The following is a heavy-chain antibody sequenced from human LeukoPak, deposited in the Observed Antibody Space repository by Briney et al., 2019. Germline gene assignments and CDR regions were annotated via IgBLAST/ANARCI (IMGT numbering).Heavy chain of an antibody. Sequence: ASVKVSCKASGYTFTSYYMHWVRQAPGQGLEWMGIINPSGGSTSYAQKFQGRVTMTRDTSTSTVYMELSSLRSEDTAVYYCANLFGSDDAFDIWGQGTMVTVSS. CDR3: ANLFGSDDAFDI. V-gene: IGHV1-46*01. D-gene: IGHD3-3*01. J-gene: IGHJ3*02. CDR2: INPSGGST. CDR1: GYTFTSYY.